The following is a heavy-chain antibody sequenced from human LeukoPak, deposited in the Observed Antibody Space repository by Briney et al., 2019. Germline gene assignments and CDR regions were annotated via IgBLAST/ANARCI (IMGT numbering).Heavy chain of an antibody. CDR3: ARVFLHPYYGSGIAIWFDP. D-gene: IGHD3-10*01. CDR1: GGSISSSNW. J-gene: IGHJ5*02. Sequence: SETLSLTCAVSGGSISSSNWWSWVRQPPGKGLEWIGEIYHSGSTNYNPSLKSRVTISVDKSKNQFSLKLSSVTAADTAVHYCARVFLHPYYGSGIAIWFDPWGQGTLVTVSS. V-gene: IGHV4-4*02. CDR2: IYHSGST.